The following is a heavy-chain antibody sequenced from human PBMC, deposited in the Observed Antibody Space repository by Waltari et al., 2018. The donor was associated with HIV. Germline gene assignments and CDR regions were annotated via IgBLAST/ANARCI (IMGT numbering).Heavy chain of an antibody. D-gene: IGHD3-22*01. CDR2: MNPNSGNT. V-gene: IGHV1-8*01. Sequence: QVQLVPSGADVEKPGASVKVSCKASGYTSTSYDITWVGPATGQGLEWMGWMNPNSGNTGYAQKFQGRVTMTRNTSISTAFMEVSSLRSEDTAVYYCARVYYDSSGYYGAAGYWGQGTLVTVSS. CDR3: ARVYYDSSGYYGAAGY. CDR1: GYTSTSYD. J-gene: IGHJ4*02.